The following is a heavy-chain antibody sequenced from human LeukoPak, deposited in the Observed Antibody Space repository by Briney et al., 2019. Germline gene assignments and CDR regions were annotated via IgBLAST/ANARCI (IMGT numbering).Heavy chain of an antibody. D-gene: IGHD6-19*01. CDR2: ISYDGSNK. J-gene: IGHJ3*02. CDR1: GFTFSSYG. CDR3: AKDEVPGIAVAKGAFDI. V-gene: IGHV3-30*18. Sequence: PGRSLRLSCAASGFTFSSYGMHWVRQAPGKGLEWVAVISYDGSNKYYADSVKGRFTISRDNSKHTLYLQMNSLRAEATAVYYCAKDEVPGIAVAKGAFDIWGQGTMVTVSS.